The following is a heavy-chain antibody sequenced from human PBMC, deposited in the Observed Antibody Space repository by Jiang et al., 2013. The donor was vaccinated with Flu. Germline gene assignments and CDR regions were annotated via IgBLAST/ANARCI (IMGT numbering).Heavy chain of an antibody. CDR1: GGTFSSYA. J-gene: IGHJ6*02. Sequence: SGAEVKKPGSSVKVSCKASGGTFSSYAISWVRQAPGQGLEWMGGIIPIFGTANYAQKFQGRVTITADESTSTAYMELSSLRSEDTAVYYCARDRLEVFGVEDNYYYYYGMDVWGQGT. CDR2: IIPIFGTA. D-gene: IGHD3-3*01. V-gene: IGHV1-69*01. CDR3: ARDRLEVFGVEDNYYYYYGMDV.